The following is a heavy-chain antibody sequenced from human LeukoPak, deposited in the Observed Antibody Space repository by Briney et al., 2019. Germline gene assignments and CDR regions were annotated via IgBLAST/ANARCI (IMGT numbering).Heavy chain of an antibody. CDR1: GFIFSNYA. CDR3: AKSRGWLQIWDY. J-gene: IGHJ4*02. CDR2: IRYDGGNT. D-gene: IGHD5-24*01. V-gene: IGHV3-30*02. Sequence: GGSLRLSCAASGFIFSNYAMQWVRQAPGMGLEWVAFIRYDGGNTYYADSVKGRFTISRDNSMNTLYLQMNRLRAEDTAVYYCAKSRGWLQIWDYWGQGTLVTVSS.